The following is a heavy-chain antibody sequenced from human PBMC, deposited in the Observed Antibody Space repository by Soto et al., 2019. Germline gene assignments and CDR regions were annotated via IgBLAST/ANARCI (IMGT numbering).Heavy chain of an antibody. Sequence: QVQLQESGPGLVKPSGTLSLTCAVSGGSINNSHWWSWVRQPPGKGLEWIGKIYHDESTNNNPSLKSRAIISIDMSKYRFSLKLTSVTAADTAVYYCARNRGAGSGYSVRFDYWGLGTLVPVTS. CDR1: GGSINNSHW. CDR3: ARNRGAGSGYSVRFDY. CDR2: IYHDEST. V-gene: IGHV4-4*02. J-gene: IGHJ4*01. D-gene: IGHD3-22*01.